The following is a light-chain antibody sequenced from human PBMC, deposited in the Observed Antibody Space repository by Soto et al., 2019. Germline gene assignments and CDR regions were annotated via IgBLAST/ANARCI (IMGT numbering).Light chain of an antibody. CDR3: QQSYTTPYT. CDR2: AAS. V-gene: IGKV1-39*01. CDR1: QVIITY. Sequence: DIQMTQSPSSLSASVGDRVTVTCQASQVIITYLNWYQQKPGKAPRLLIYAASSLQRGVSSRFSGSGSGTEFTLTISSLQPEDSATYYCQQSYTTPYTFGLGTKLEIK. J-gene: IGKJ2*01.